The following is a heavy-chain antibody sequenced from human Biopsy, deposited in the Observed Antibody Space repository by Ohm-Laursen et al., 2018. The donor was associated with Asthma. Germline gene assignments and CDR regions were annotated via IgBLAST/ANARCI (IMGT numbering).Heavy chain of an antibody. J-gene: IGHJ3*02. D-gene: IGHD1-1*01. CDR3: VREGTDDAFDI. CDR2: ISKDASTQ. Sequence: SLRLSCSATGFSFSNFAIHWVRQAPGKGLEWVGVISKDASTQDYADSVKGRFTMARDNSKNTLDLQMNSLREEDTAVYYCVREGTDDAFDIWGQGTVVSVSS. V-gene: IGHV3-30*01. CDR1: GFSFSNFA.